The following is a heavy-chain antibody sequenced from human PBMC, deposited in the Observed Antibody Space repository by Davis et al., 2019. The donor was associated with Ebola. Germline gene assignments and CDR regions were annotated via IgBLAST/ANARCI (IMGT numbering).Heavy chain of an antibody. D-gene: IGHD1-26*01. CDR2: INSDGSST. V-gene: IGHV3-74*01. Sequence: GESLKISCAASGFTFSSYAMSWVRRAPGKGLVWVSRINSDGSSTSYADSVKGRFTISRDNAKNTLYLQMNSLRAEDTAVYYCARDRGSYYSAFDIWGQGTMVTVSS. CDR1: GFTFSSYA. J-gene: IGHJ3*02. CDR3: ARDRGSYYSAFDI.